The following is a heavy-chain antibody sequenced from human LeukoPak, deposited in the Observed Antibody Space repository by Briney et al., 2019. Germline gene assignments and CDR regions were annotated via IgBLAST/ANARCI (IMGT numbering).Heavy chain of an antibody. D-gene: IGHD1-26*01. CDR2: IYYSGST. J-gene: IGHJ5*02. CDR1: GGSISSYY. CDR3: ARGGAGAISNWFDP. V-gene: IGHV4-59*01. Sequence: SETLSLTCTVSGGSISSYYWSWIRQPPGKGLEWIGYIYYSGSTNYNPSLKSRVTISIDTSKNQFSLKLRSVTAADTAVYYCARGGAGAISNWFDPWGQGTLVTVSS.